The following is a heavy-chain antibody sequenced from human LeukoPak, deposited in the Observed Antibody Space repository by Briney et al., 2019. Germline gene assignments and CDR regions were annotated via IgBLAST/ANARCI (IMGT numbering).Heavy chain of an antibody. D-gene: IGHD3-10*01. CDR1: GFTFSTYS. CDR2: ISGIGDRT. J-gene: IGHJ4*02. V-gene: IGHV3-23*01. CDR3: AIESLYGSPRQYYFDY. Sequence: GGSLRLSCAVSGFTFSTYSMSWVRQAPGKGLEWVSAISGIGDRTYYADSVKGRFTISRDNSKNTLSLQMNSLRAEDTAVYYCAIESLYGSPRQYYFDYWGQGTLVTVSS.